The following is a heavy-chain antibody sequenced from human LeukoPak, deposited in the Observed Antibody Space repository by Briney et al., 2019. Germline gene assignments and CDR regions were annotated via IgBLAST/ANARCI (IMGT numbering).Heavy chain of an antibody. CDR2: MNPNSGNT. V-gene: IGHV1-8*01. D-gene: IGHD2/OR15-2a*01. CDR1: GYNFRNYD. Sequence: ASVKVSCKASGYNFRNYDINWVRQATGQGLEWMGWMNPNSGNTGYAEKFQGRVTLTMYTSISTAYMEIGSLRSEDTAVYYCARAEVSSDSFYHHSMDVWGQGTTVTVSS. J-gene: IGHJ6*02. CDR3: ARAEVSSDSFYHHSMDV.